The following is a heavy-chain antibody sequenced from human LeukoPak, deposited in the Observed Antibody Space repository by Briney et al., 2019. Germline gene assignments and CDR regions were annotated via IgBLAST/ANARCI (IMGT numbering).Heavy chain of an antibody. CDR3: ARAGGPYNYGYYYAMDV. D-gene: IGHD3-10*01. Sequence: ASVKVSCKASAYTFSSYGVSWVRQAPGQGLEWMGWISPYNGYTNYAQKLQGRVTMTTDTSTSTAYMELRSLRSDDTAVYYCARAGGPYNYGYYYAMDVWGQGTTVTVSS. CDR1: AYTFSSYG. CDR2: ISPYNGYT. V-gene: IGHV1-18*01. J-gene: IGHJ6*02.